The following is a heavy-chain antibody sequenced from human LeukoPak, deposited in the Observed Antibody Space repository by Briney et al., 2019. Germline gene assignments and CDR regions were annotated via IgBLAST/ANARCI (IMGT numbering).Heavy chain of an antibody. D-gene: IGHD3-10*01. CDR2: INPNSGGT. Sequence: ASVKVSCKASGYTFTGYYMHWVRRAPGQGLEWMGRINPNSGGTNYAQKFQGRVTMTRDTSISTAYMELSRLRSDDTAVYYCARAYYGSGSYYGYWGQGTLVTVSS. CDR1: GYTFTGYY. CDR3: ARAYYGSGSYYGY. J-gene: IGHJ4*02. V-gene: IGHV1-2*06.